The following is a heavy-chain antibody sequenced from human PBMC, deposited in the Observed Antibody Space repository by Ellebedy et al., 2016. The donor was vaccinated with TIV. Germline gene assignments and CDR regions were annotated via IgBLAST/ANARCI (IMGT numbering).Heavy chain of an antibody. CDR2: FDPEHGTT. J-gene: IGHJ5*02. D-gene: IGHD5-18*01. CDR3: AAVRIQIWFPNWFDP. V-gene: IGHV1-24*01. CDR1: GHTLMELS. Sequence: ASVKVSCKVSGHTLMELSMHWVRQAPGEGLEWVGGFDPEHGTTIYAQKFQGRVTMIEDTSTDTVYMELSSLRSEDTAVYYCAAVRIQIWFPNWFDPWGQGTLVTVSS.